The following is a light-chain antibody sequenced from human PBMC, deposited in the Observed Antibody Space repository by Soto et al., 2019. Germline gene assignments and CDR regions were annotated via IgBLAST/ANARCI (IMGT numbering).Light chain of an antibody. CDR1: SSDVGAYKY. V-gene: IGLV2-8*01. Sequence: QSVLTQPPSASGSPGQSVTISSTGTSSDVGAYKYVSWYQQYPGKAPKLMIYEVTNRPSGVPDRFSGSKSGNTASLTVSGLQAEDEADYYCTSYVGNDIWVFGGGTKLTVL. CDR2: EVT. J-gene: IGLJ3*02. CDR3: TSYVGNDIWV.